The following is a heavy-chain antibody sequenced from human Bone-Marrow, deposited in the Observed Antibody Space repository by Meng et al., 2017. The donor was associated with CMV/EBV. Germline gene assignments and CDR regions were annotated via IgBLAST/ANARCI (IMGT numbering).Heavy chain of an antibody. D-gene: IGHD3-3*01. J-gene: IGHJ6*02. CDR1: GYTFTGYY. Sequence: ASVKVSCKASGYTFTGYYMHWVRQAPGQGLEWMGWINPNSGGTNYAQKFQDRVTITTDESTSTAYMELSSLRSDDTAVYYCARGTLVSRGGNYYYTMDVWGQGTTVTVSS. CDR2: INPNSGGT. V-gene: IGHV1-2*02. CDR3: ARGTLVSRGGNYYYTMDV.